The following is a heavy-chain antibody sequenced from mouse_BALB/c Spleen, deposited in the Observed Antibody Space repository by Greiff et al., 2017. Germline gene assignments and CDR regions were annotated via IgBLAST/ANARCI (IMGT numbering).Heavy chain of an antibody. Sequence: VMLVESGPGLVAPSQSLSITCTVSGFSLTSYGVHWVRQPPGKGLEWLGVIWAGGSTNYNSALMSRLSISKDNSKSQVFLKMNSLQTDDTAMYYCARDSPITTVVAPYFDVWGAGTTVTVSS. CDR2: IWAGGST. D-gene: IGHD1-1*01. CDR3: ARDSPITTVVAPYFDV. V-gene: IGHV2-9*02. CDR1: GFSLTSYG. J-gene: IGHJ1*01.